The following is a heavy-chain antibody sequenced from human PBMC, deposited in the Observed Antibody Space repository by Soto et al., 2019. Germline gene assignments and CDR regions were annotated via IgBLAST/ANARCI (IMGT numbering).Heavy chain of an antibody. D-gene: IGHD3-22*01. J-gene: IGHJ4*02. CDR2: IIPMFGTA. CDR1: GGTFNSHA. Sequence: QVQLVQSGAEVKKPGSSVRVSCKASGGTFNSHAINWVRQAPGQGLEWMGAIIPMFGTAKYAQRFQGRVTLTADESTRTATMELRSLMSDDTAVYHCARETRPGGYFGDLQQGGKGTVEIVS. CDR3: ARETRPGGYFGDLQQ. V-gene: IGHV1-69*01.